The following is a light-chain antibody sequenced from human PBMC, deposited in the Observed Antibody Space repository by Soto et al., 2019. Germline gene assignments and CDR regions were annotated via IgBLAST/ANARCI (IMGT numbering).Light chain of an antibody. J-gene: IGKJ2*01. Sequence: EIVMTQSPATLSVSPGESVSLSCRASQSVRTSLAWYQHRPGQAPRLLIYDASTRATGVPARFSGSGSGTEFTLTISSLQSEDFAVYSCQQYNDWPPYTFGQGTKVEIK. CDR2: DAS. CDR3: QQYNDWPPYT. V-gene: IGKV3-15*01. CDR1: QSVRTS.